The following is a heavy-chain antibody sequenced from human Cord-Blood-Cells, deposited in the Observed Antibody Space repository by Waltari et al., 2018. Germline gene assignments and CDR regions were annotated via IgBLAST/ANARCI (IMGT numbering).Heavy chain of an antibody. V-gene: IGHV1-8*03. CDR2: MNPNSGNT. D-gene: IGHD2-2*01. Sequence: QVQLVQSGAEVKKPGASVKVSCKASGYTFTSSDINWVRQATGQGLEWMGWMNPNSGNTGYAQKFQGRVTITRNTSISTAYMELSSLRSEDTAVYYCAREYCSSTSCYFDYWGQGTLVTVSS. CDR3: AREYCSSTSCYFDY. CDR1: GYTFTSSD. J-gene: IGHJ4*02.